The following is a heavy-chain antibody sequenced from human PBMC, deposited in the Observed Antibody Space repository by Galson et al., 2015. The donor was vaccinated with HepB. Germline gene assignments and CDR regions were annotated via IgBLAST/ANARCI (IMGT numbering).Heavy chain of an antibody. Sequence: SVKVSCKASGYTFTRFVIYWLRQAPGQRLEFMGWINAGDGHTTYSKAFQGRVTFAMDTSASTAYMEMRSLKFEDTATYYCARVRGGGSLPITTDALDLWGQGTLVTVSS. CDR1: GYTFTRFV. CDR2: INAGDGHT. V-gene: IGHV1-3*01. D-gene: IGHD3-22*01. J-gene: IGHJ4*02. CDR3: ARVRGGGSLPITTDALDL.